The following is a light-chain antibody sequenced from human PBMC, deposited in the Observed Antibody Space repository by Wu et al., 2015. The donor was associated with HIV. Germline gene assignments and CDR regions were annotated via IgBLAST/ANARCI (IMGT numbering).Light chain of an antibody. CDR3: QKYNTAPWT. CDR2: GAS. Sequence: QMTQSPSFLSASVGDRVTLTCRASQDINIYLTWYQQKPGKVPKLLIHGASFLAPGVPSRFSGSRFGTNFTLTISSLQPEDVATYYCQKYNTAPWTFGQGT. CDR1: QDINIY. J-gene: IGKJ1*01. V-gene: IGKV1-27*01.